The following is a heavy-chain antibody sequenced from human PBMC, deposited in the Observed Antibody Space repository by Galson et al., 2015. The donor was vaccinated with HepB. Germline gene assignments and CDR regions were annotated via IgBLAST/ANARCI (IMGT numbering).Heavy chain of an antibody. D-gene: IGHD6-19*01. CDR3: ARQSSGWSHDAFDI. J-gene: IGHJ3*02. CDR1: GFTFSTYD. Sequence: SLRLSCAASGFTFSTYDMHWVRHPKGKGLEWVSVIGTAGDTYYAGSVKGRFTISRDNAKKSLYLQMNSLRAGDTAVYYCARQSSGWSHDAFDIWGQGTVVTVSS. V-gene: IGHV3-13*01. CDR2: IGTAGDT.